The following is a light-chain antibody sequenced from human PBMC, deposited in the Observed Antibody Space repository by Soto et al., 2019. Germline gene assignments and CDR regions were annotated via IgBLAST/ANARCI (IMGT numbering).Light chain of an antibody. CDR2: GAS. CDR1: QSVSSSY. CDR3: QQYGSSGT. J-gene: IGKJ1*01. V-gene: IGKV3-20*01. Sequence: ELVLTQSPGTLSLSSGESATLXXRGSQSVSSSYLAWYQQKPGQAPSLLIYGASSRATGIPDRFSGSGPGTDFTPTISRLEPEDFAVYYCQQYGSSGTFGQGTKV.